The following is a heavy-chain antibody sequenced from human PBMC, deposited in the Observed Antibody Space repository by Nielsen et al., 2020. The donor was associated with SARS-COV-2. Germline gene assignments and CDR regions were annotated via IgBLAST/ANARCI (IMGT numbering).Heavy chain of an antibody. V-gene: IGHV3-9*01. Sequence: GGSLGLSCAASGFTFDDYAMHWVRQAPGKGLEWVSGISWNSGSIGYADSVKGRFTISRDNAKNSLYLQMNSLRAEDTALYYCAKDMGPVIWYFDLWGRGTLVTVSS. J-gene: IGHJ2*01. CDR3: AKDMGPVIWYFDL. CDR2: ISWNSGSI. CDR1: GFTFDDYA. D-gene: IGHD3-10*01.